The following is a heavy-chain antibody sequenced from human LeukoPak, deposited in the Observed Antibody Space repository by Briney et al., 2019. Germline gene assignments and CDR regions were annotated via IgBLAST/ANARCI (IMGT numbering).Heavy chain of an antibody. CDR3: ARAVSRITMIVVVITEGYYFDY. D-gene: IGHD3-22*01. Sequence: GGSLRLSCAASGFTFSDYYMSWIRQAPGKGLEWVSYISSSGSTIYYADSVKGRFTISRDNAKNSLYLQMNSLRAEDTAVYYCARAVSRITMIVVVITEGYYFDYWGQGTLVTVSS. CDR1: GFTFSDYY. CDR2: ISSSGSTI. J-gene: IGHJ4*02. V-gene: IGHV3-11*01.